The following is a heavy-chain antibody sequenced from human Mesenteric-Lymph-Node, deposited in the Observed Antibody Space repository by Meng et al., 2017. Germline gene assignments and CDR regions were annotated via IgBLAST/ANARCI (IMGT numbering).Heavy chain of an antibody. D-gene: IGHD6-19*01. Sequence: VRLEGSGPGLVRPSGTLFLPCTVSGGSVSSNNWWSWLRQPPGKGLEWIGDIYHSGSTNYNPSLKSRVTISVDKSKNQFSLKLSSVTAADTAVYYCASFPPPGKQWLVTDYWGQGTLVTV. J-gene: IGHJ4*02. V-gene: IGHV4-4*02. CDR1: GGSVSSNNW. CDR2: IYHSGST. CDR3: ASFPPPGKQWLVTDY.